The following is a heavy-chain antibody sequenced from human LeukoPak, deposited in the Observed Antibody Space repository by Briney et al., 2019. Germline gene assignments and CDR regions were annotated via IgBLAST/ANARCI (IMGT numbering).Heavy chain of an antibody. Sequence: GGSLRLSCAASGFTFSNYLMHWVRQAPGKGLVWVSRISSDGSGTSYADSVKGRFTISRDNAKNTLYLQMNSLRAEDTAVYYCTRVRGDNSRDLDYWGQGTLVTVSS. D-gene: IGHD5-24*01. CDR1: GFTFSNYL. CDR3: TRVRGDNSRDLDY. J-gene: IGHJ4*02. V-gene: IGHV3-74*01. CDR2: ISSDGSGT.